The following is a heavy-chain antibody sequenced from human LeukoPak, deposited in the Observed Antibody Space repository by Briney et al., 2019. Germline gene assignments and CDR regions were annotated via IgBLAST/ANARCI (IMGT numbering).Heavy chain of an antibody. CDR1: GFTFTSYA. CDR3: AKEELAAAGRYLDS. CDR2: ISGSGGST. J-gene: IGHJ4*02. V-gene: IGHV3-23*01. D-gene: IGHD6-13*01. Sequence: EGSLRLSCVASGFTFTSYAMSWVRQAPGKGLEWVSAISGSGGSTYYQDSVKGRFTISRDNSKNTLDLQMNSLRAEDTAVYYCAKEELAAAGRYLDSWGQGTLVTVSP.